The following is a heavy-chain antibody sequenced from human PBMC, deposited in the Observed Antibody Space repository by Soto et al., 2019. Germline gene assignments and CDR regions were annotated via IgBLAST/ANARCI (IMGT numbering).Heavy chain of an antibody. CDR1: GGSITSYY. J-gene: IGHJ6*02. CDR3: ARALYGSGVLDV. Sequence: SETLSLTCTVSGGSITSYYWSCIRQPPGKGLEWIGNIYYSGNTKYNPSLKSRVTITVDTSKNQFSLKLSSVTAADTAVYYCARALYGSGVLDVWGQGTTVTVSS. D-gene: IGHD3-10*01. CDR2: IYYSGNT. V-gene: IGHV4-59*12.